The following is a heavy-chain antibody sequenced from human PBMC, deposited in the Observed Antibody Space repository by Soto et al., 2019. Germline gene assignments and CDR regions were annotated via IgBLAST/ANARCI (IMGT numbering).Heavy chain of an antibody. J-gene: IGHJ4*02. Sequence: QVQLVQSGAEVKKPGSSVKVSCKASGGTFSSYAISWVRQAPGQGLEWMGGIIPIFGTANYAQKFQGRVTITADEATSTAYMELSSLRSEDTAVYYCARGPHYYDSSGALYFDYWGQGTLVTVSS. D-gene: IGHD3-22*01. CDR1: GGTFSSYA. CDR2: IIPIFGTA. V-gene: IGHV1-69*01. CDR3: ARGPHYYDSSGALYFDY.